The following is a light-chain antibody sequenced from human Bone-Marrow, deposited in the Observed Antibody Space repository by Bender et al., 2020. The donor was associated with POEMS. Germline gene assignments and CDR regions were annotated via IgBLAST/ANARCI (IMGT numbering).Light chain of an antibody. CDR3: ATWDDSLNGWV. CDR1: SSKFGSYP. V-gene: IGLV1-44*01. Sequence: QSVLTQPPSASGTPGQRVTISCSGSSSKFGSYPVNWYQQLPGAAPKLVIFNNSQRPSGVPDRFSGSNSGTSASLAISGLRSGDEADFYCATWDDSLNGWVFGGGTKLTVL. CDR2: NNS. J-gene: IGLJ3*02.